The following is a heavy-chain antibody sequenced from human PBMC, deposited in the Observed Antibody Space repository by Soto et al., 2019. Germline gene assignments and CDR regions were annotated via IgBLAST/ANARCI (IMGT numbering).Heavy chain of an antibody. CDR1: GFTVSSNY. Sequence: EVQLVASGGGLVQPGGSLRLSCAASGFTVSSNYMSWVRQAPGTGLEWVSVIYSGGSTYYADSVKVRFTISRDNSKNTLYLQMNSRRAEDTAVYYCASSRIVVVPAAIADFDIWGPGTMVTVSS. J-gene: IGHJ3*02. D-gene: IGHD2-2*02. V-gene: IGHV3-66*01. CDR2: IYSGGST. CDR3: ASSRIVVVPAAIADFDI.